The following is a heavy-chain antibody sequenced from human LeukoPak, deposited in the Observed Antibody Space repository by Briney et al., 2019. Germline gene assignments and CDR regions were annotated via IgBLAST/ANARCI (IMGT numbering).Heavy chain of an antibody. CDR1: GYTFTCYY. J-gene: IGHJ3*02. CDR3: AREGGSDYGAFDI. V-gene: IGHV1-2*02. D-gene: IGHD4-17*01. Sequence: GASVKVSCMGSGYTFTCYYMHWVRQAPGQGLEWMGGINPNSGGTNYGQKFQGRVTMTRDTSISPAYMELSRLRSDDTAVYYCAREGGSDYGAFDIWGQGTMVTVSS. CDR2: INPNSGGT.